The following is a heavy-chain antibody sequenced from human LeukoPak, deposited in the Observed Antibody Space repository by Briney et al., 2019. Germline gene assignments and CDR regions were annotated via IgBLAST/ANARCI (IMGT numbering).Heavy chain of an antibody. J-gene: IGHJ1*01. Sequence: KPSETLSLTCTVSGGSISSSSYSWGWIRQPPGKGLEWIGSIYYSGSTYYNPSLKSRVTISVDTSKNQFSLKLSSVTAADTAVYYCARQYGSWYTFYFQHWGQGTLVTVSS. CDR3: ARQYGSWYTFYFQH. D-gene: IGHD6-13*01. CDR1: GGSISSSSYS. CDR2: IYYSGST. V-gene: IGHV4-39*01.